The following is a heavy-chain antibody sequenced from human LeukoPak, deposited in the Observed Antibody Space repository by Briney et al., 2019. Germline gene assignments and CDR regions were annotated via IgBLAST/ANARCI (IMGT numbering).Heavy chain of an antibody. CDR1: GYNFTSYY. D-gene: IGHD3-22*01. CDR2: INPSGGST. CDR3: ARDLNTWGYESSEAAGGTMDY. J-gene: IGHJ4*02. V-gene: IGHV1-46*01. Sequence: ASVKVSCKASGYNFTSYYIHWVRQAPGQGPQWLGIINPSGGSTSYAQKFQDRVSMTRDMSTSTVYMELSSLRSGDTAVYYCARDLNTWGYESSEAAGGTMDYWGQGTLVTVSS.